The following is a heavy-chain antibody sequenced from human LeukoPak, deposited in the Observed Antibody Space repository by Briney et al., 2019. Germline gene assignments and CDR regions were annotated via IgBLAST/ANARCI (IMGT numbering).Heavy chain of an antibody. CDR1: GFTFSSYW. D-gene: IGHD7-27*01. CDR2: IEQDGSEK. V-gene: IGHV3-7*03. CDR3: ARELTGDPVWFDP. Sequence: PGGSLRLSCAASGFTFSSYWMSWVRQAPGKGLEWVANIEQDGSEKYYVDSVKGRFTISRDNAKNSLFLQMNSLRAEDTALYHCARELTGDPVWFDPWGQGTLVTVSS. J-gene: IGHJ5*02.